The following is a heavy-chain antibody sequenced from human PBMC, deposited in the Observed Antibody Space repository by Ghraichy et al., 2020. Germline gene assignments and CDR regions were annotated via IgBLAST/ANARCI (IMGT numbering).Heavy chain of an antibody. CDR2: IGGSGGGT. D-gene: IGHD4-17*01. Sequence: GGSLRLSCAASGFTFSSYAMSWVRQAPGKGLEWVSAIGGSGGGTYYADSVKGRFTISRDNSKNTLYLQMNSLRAEDTAVYYCAKARVTTGYYFDYWGQGTLVTVAS. CDR3: AKARVTTGYYFDY. J-gene: IGHJ4*02. CDR1: GFTFSSYA. V-gene: IGHV3-23*01.